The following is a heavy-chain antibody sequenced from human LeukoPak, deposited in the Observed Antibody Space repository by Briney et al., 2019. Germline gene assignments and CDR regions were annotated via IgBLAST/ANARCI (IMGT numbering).Heavy chain of an antibody. CDR2: ISWNSGSI. V-gene: IGHV3-9*01. J-gene: IGHJ4*02. CDR3: AKDIGGYSYGYPSDY. CDR1: GFTFDDYA. Sequence: PGRSLRLSCAASGFTFDDYAMHWVRQAPGKGLEWVSGISWNSGSIGYADSVKGRFTISRDNAKNSLSLQMNSLRAEDTALYYCAKDIGGYSYGYPSDYWGQGTLVTVSS. D-gene: IGHD5-18*01.